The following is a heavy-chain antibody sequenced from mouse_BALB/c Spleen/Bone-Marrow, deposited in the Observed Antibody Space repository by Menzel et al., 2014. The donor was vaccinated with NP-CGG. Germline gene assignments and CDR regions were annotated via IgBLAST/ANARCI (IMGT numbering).Heavy chain of an antibody. CDR2: ISSGGGST. CDR3: ARPLYDGYYVAY. J-gene: IGHJ3*01. Sequence: EVQRVESGGGLVQPGGSLKLSCATSGFTFSDYYMYWVRQTPEKRLEWVAYISSGGGSTYYPDTVRGRFTISRDNAKNTLYLQMSRLKSEDTAMYYCARPLYDGYYVAYWGQGTLVTVSA. V-gene: IGHV5-12*02. D-gene: IGHD2-3*01. CDR1: GFTFSDYY.